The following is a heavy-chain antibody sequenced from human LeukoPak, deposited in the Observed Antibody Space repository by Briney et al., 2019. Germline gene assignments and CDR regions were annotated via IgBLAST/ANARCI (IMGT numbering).Heavy chain of an antibody. J-gene: IGHJ3*02. Sequence: ASVKVSCKASGYTFTSYVISWVRQAPGQGLEWMGWISAYNGNTNYAQKLQGRVTMTTDTSTSTAYMELRSLRSDDTAVYYCARDETTSIAARPRDAFDIWGQGTMVTVSS. CDR1: GYTFTSYV. V-gene: IGHV1-18*01. CDR2: ISAYNGNT. CDR3: ARDETTSIAARPRDAFDI. D-gene: IGHD6-6*01.